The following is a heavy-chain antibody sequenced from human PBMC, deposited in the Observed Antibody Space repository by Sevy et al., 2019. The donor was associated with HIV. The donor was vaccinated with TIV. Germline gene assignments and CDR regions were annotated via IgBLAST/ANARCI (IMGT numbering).Heavy chain of an antibody. CDR2: IKQDGSEK. J-gene: IGHJ6*02. V-gene: IGHV3-7*03. D-gene: IGHD2-15*01. CDR1: GFTFSSYW. CDR3: ARDLTYCSGGSCYSYGMDV. Sequence: GESLKISCAASGFTFSSYWMSWVRQAPGKGLEWVANIKQDGSEKYYVDSVKGRFTISRDNAKNSLYLQMNSLRAEDTAVYYCARDLTYCSGGSCYSYGMDVWGQGTTVTVSS.